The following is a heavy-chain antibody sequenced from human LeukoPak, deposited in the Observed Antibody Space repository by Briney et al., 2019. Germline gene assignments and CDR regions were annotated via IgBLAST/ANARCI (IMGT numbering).Heavy chain of an antibody. Sequence: SETLSLTCTVSGGSISSSSYYWGWIRQPPGKGLEWIASIYYSGSTYYNPSLKSRVTISVDTSKNQFSLKLSSVTAADTAVYYCARDKKAVAGTRGAYFDYWGQGTLVTVSS. V-gene: IGHV4-39*07. D-gene: IGHD6-19*01. CDR2: IYYSGST. CDR1: GGSISSSSYY. CDR3: ARDKKAVAGTRGAYFDY. J-gene: IGHJ4*02.